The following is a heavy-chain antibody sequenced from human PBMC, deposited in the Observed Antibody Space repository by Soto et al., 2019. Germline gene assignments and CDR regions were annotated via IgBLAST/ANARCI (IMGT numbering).Heavy chain of an antibody. CDR1: GFTLSRHT. Sequence: GGSLRLSCAASGFTLSRHTMNWVRQAPGKGLEWVSFIGSRTSDIYYADSVKGRFTISRDNAKNSLYLDLTRLRAEDTAVYFCVRDYYDTSGYPNIFDMWGQGTMVTVSS. V-gene: IGHV3-21*01. J-gene: IGHJ3*02. CDR3: VRDYYDTSGYPNIFDM. CDR2: IGSRTSDI. D-gene: IGHD3-22*01.